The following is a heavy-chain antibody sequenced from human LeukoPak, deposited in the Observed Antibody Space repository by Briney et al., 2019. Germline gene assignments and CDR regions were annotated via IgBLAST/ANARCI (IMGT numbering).Heavy chain of an antibody. CDR1: GGSISSGSYY. CDR2: IYTSGTT. CDR3: AREPPGYFGLQSWFDP. D-gene: IGHD3-9*01. V-gene: IGHV4-61*02. J-gene: IGHJ5*02. Sequence: SETLSLTCTVSGGSISSGSYYWSWIRQPAGKGLERLGRIYTSGTTNYNPSFNSRVTISVDTSKNQFSLKLNSVTAADTAVYYCAREPPGYFGLQSWFDPWGQGTLVTVSS.